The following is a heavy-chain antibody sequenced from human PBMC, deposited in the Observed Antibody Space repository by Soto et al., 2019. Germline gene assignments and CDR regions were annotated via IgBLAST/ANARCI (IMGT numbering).Heavy chain of an antibody. V-gene: IGHV3-23*01. J-gene: IGHJ5*02. CDR2: ISGHGGST. CDR3: AKAPKFCTDGVWPLGCGWFDP. Sequence: VQLLESGGGLVQPGGSLRLSCAASGFTFGSYAMSWLRQAPGKGLEWVSTISGHGGSTYYADSVKGRFTISRDNSKNTLYLQMNSLRAEDTAVYYCAKAPKFCTDGVWPLGCGWFDPWGQGTLVTVSS. D-gene: IGHD2-8*01. CDR1: GFTFGSYA.